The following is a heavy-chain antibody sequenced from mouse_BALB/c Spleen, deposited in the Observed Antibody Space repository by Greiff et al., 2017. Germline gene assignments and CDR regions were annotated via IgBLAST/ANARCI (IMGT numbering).Heavy chain of an antibody. CDR3: ARKHRYDRDMDV. D-gene: IGHD2-14*01. J-gene: IGHJ1*01. Sequence: VQLMESGPGLVQPSQCLSITCTASGFSLTSYGVHWVRQSPGKGLEWLGVIWSGGSTDYNAAFISRLSISKDNSKSQVFFKMNRLQANDTAIYYCARKHRYDRDMDVWGAGTTVTVSS. CDR1: GFSLTSYG. CDR2: IWSGGST. V-gene: IGHV2-2*02.